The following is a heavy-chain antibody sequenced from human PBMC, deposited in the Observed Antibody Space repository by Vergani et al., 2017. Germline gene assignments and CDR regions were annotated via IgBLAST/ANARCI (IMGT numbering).Heavy chain of an antibody. Sequence: QVQLVQSGAEVKKPGSSVKVSCKASGGTFSSYAISWVRKAPGQGLEWMGRIIPIFGTANYAQKFQGRVTITADESTSTAYMELSSLRSEDTAVYYCAIGTSQGTYYYDSSGYVYWGQGTLVTVSS. V-gene: IGHV1-69*15. CDR3: AIGTSQGTYYYDSSGYVY. J-gene: IGHJ4*02. CDR2: IIPIFGTA. CDR1: GGTFSSYA. D-gene: IGHD3-22*01.